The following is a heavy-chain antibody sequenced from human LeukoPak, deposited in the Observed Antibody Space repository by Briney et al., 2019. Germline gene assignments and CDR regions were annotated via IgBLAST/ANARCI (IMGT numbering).Heavy chain of an antibody. CDR2: ISSSRSYI. CDR3: ARFIAAPYYFDY. Sequence: SGRSLRLSCAASGFTFSSYSMNWVRQAPGKGLEWVSFISSSRSYIYYADSVKGRFAISRDNAKNSLYLQMNSLRAEDTAVYYCARFIAAPYYFDYWGRGTLVTVSS. J-gene: IGHJ4*02. D-gene: IGHD6-13*01. V-gene: IGHV3-21*01. CDR1: GFTFSSYS.